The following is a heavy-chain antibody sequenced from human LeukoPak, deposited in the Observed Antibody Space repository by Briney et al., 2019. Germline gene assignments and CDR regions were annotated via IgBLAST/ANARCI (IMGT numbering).Heavy chain of an antibody. D-gene: IGHD4-11*01. V-gene: IGHV4-34*01. Sequence: GSLRLSCAASGFTFSKHAMSWIRQPPGKGLEWIGEINHSGSTNYNPSLKSRVTISVDTSKNQFSLKLSSVTAADTAVYYCARFTVTTETYYFDYWGQGTLVTVSS. CDR3: ARFTVTTETYYFDY. J-gene: IGHJ4*02. CDR2: INHSGST. CDR1: GFTFSKHA.